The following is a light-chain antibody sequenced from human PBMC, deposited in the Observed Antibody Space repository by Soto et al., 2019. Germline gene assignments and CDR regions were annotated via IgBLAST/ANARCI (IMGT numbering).Light chain of an antibody. CDR2: DVS. J-gene: IGLJ3*02. V-gene: IGLV2-11*01. Sequence: QSALTQPRSVSGSHGQSVTISCTGTSSDVGGYNYVSWYQHHPGKAPKLMIYDVSKRPSGVPDRFSGSKSGNTASLTISGLQGEDEADSYCCSYAGRVFGGGTKVTVL. CDR3: CSYAGRV. CDR1: SSDVGGYNY.